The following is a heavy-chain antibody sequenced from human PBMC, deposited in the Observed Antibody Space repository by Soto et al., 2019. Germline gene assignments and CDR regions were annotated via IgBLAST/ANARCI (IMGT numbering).Heavy chain of an antibody. D-gene: IGHD1-26*01. CDR3: ARRGATVVTAYYYYGMDV. CDR2: IYPGDSDT. J-gene: IGHJ6*02. Sequence: GESLKISCKGSGYSFTSYWIGWVRQMPGKGLEWMGIIYPGDSDTRYSPSFQGQVTISADKSISTAYLQWSSLKASDTAMYYCARRGATVVTAYYYYGMDVWGQGTTVTVS. V-gene: IGHV5-51*01. CDR1: GYSFTSYW.